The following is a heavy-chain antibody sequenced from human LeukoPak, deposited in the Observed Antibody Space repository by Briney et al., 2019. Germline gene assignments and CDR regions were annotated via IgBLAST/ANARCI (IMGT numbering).Heavy chain of an antibody. V-gene: IGHV1-69*05. CDR2: IIPIFGTA. D-gene: IGHD5-24*01. CDR3: AREGRDGCNRVFDI. J-gene: IGHJ3*02. Sequence: SVKVSCKASGGTFSSYAISWVRQAPGQGLEWMGGIIPIFGTANYAQKFQGRVTITTDESTSTAYMELSSLRSEDTAVYYCAREGRDGCNRVFDIWGQGTMVTVSS. CDR1: GGTFSSYA.